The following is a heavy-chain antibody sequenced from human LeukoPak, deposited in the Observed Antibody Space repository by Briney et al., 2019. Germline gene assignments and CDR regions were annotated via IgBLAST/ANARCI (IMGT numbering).Heavy chain of an antibody. CDR3: ARDLWDSSESFDY. J-gene: IGHJ4*02. CDR1: GFTFSSSA. Sequence: GGSLRLSCAASGFTFSSSAMSWVRQVPGKGLEWVSGISSSGGSTNYADSVRGRFTISRDNSKNTLYLQMNSLRAEDTAVYYCARDLWDSSESFDYWGQGTLVTVSS. CDR2: ISSSGGST. V-gene: IGHV3-23*01. D-gene: IGHD6-19*01.